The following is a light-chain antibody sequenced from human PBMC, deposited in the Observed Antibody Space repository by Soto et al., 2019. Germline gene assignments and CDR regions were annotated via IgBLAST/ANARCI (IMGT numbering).Light chain of an antibody. CDR3: QHYNSYSEA. CDR1: QTISSW. Sequence: DIQMTQSPSTLSASLGERVTITCGASQTISSWLAWYQQKPGKAPKLLIYKASTLKSGVPSRFSGSGSGTEFTLTISSLQPDDFATYYCQHYNSYSEAFGQGTKVDIK. CDR2: KAS. V-gene: IGKV1-5*03. J-gene: IGKJ1*01.